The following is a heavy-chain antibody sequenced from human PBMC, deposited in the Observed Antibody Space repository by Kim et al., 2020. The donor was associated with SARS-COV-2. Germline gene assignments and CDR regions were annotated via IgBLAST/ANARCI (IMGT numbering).Heavy chain of an antibody. J-gene: IGHJ3*02. V-gene: IGHV3-23*01. CDR1: GGFTFSSSA. Sequence: GGSLRLSCAASGGFTFSSSAMSWVRQAPGQGLEWVSAINGGGVTAYYADSVKGRFTISRDNFKNTLYLQMNSLRAEDTAVYYCAKSCRTGWDAFDIWG. CDR3: AKSCRTGWDAFDI. CDR2: INGGGVTA. D-gene: IGHD1-1*01.